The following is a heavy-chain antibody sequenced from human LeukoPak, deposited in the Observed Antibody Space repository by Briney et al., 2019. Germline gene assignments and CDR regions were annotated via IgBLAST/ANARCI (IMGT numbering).Heavy chain of an antibody. CDR2: ISSSSSTI. V-gene: IGHV3-48*01. Sequence: PGGTLRLSCAASGFTFSSYSMNWVRQAPGKGLEWVSYISSSSSTIYYADSVKGRFTISRDNAKNSLYLQMNSLRAEDTAVYYCASGYGSGSYSVGYWGQGTLVTVSS. CDR3: ASGYGSGSYSVGY. D-gene: IGHD3-10*01. CDR1: GFTFSSYS. J-gene: IGHJ4*02.